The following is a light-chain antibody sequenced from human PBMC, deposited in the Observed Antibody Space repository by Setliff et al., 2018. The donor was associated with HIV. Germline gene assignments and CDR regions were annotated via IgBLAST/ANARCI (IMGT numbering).Light chain of an antibody. CDR1: SSDVGGYNY. CDR3: SSYTRRTPLYL. V-gene: IGLV2-14*03. CDR2: DVS. Sequence: QSVLTQPASVSGSPGQSITISCTGTSSDVGGYNYVSWYQQHPGKAPKLMISDVSNRPSGVSNRFSGSKPANTASLTISGLQSEDAADYYCSSYTRRTPLYLFGTGTKVTVL. J-gene: IGLJ1*01.